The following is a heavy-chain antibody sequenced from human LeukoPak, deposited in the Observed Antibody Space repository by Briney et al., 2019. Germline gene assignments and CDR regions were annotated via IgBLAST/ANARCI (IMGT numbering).Heavy chain of an antibody. Sequence: PSETLSLTCTVSGGSISSGDYYWSWIRQPPGTGLEWIGYIYYSGSTYYNPSLKSRVTISVDTSKNQFSLKLSSVTAADTAVYYCARDHPQKASNYYYYGMDVWGQGTTVTVSS. V-gene: IGHV4-30-4*01. D-gene: IGHD2/OR15-2a*01. CDR2: IYYSGST. CDR3: ARDHPQKASNYYYYGMDV. J-gene: IGHJ6*02. CDR1: GGSISSGDYY.